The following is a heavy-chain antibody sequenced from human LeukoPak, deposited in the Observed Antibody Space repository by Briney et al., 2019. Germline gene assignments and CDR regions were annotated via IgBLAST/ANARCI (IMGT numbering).Heavy chain of an antibody. CDR2: INPNSGGT. V-gene: IGHV1-2*02. Sequence: ASVKVSCKASGYTFTGYYMHWVRQASGQGLEWMGWINPNSGGTNYAQKFQGRVTMTRDTSISTAYMELSRLRSDDTAVYYCARVSWWLVRNLFDYWGQGTLVTVSS. CDR1: GYTFTGYY. J-gene: IGHJ4*02. D-gene: IGHD6-19*01. CDR3: ARVSWWLVRNLFDY.